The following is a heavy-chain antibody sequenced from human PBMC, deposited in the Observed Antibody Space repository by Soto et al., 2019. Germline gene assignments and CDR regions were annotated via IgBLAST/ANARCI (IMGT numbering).Heavy chain of an antibody. Sequence: PGESLKISCQGSGYSFTSYWISWVRQMPGKGLEWMGRIDPSDSYTNYSPSFQGHVTISADKSISTAYLQWSSLKASDTAMCYCARSKIFGVVYGMDVWGQGTTVTVSS. V-gene: IGHV5-10-1*01. D-gene: IGHD3-3*01. J-gene: IGHJ6*02. CDR3: ARSKIFGVVYGMDV. CDR2: IDPSDSYT. CDR1: GYSFTSYW.